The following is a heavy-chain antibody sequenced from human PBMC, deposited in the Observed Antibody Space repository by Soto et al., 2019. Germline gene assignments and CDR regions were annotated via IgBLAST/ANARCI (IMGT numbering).Heavy chain of an antibody. D-gene: IGHD5-18*01. CDR1: GFTFSSYG. J-gene: IGHJ6*02. CDR3: ARGGYSYGYDYYGMDV. CDR2: ISYDGSNK. V-gene: IGHV3-30*03. Sequence: PGGSLRLSCAASGFTFSSYGMHWVRQAPGKGLEWVAVISYDGSNKYYADSVKGRFTISRDNSKNTLYLQMNSLRAEDTAVYYCARGGYSYGYDYYGMDVWGQGTTVTVSS.